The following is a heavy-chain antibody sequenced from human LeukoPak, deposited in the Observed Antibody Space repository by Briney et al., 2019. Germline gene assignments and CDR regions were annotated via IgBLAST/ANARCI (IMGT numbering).Heavy chain of an antibody. V-gene: IGHV4-31*03. Sequence: SQSLSLTRTFSGGSISSGAFYNNWIRQRPGKGLEWIGYIYYTGSTSYNPSLKSRATMSVDTSMNQVSLKLTSLTAADTAVYYCAASSGVTLGRFWGQGTLVTVSS. CDR1: GGSISSGAFY. J-gene: IGHJ4*02. D-gene: IGHD3-16*01. CDR2: IYYTGST. CDR3: AASSGVTLGRF.